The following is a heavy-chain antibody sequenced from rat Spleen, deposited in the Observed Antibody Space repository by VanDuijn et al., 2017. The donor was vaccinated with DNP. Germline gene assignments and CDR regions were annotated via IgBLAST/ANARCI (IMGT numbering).Heavy chain of an antibody. CDR3: VRWNSGHFDY. CDR1: GFTFSDYY. V-gene: IGHV5-22*01. J-gene: IGHJ2*01. Sequence: EVQLVESGGGLVQPGMSLKLSCAASGFTFSDYYMAWVRQAPTKGLEWVAYLTYDGGNTYYRDSVKGRFTISRDNAKSTLYLQMNSLRSEDMATYYCVRWNSGHFDYWGQGVMVTVSS. CDR2: LTYDGGNT. D-gene: IGHD4-3*01.